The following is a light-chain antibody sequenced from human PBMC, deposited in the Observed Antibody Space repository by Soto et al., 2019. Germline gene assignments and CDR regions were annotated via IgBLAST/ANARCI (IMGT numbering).Light chain of an antibody. Sequence: ETVMTQSPGTLSVSLGERATLSCRASQSVSIHLAWYQQKPGQAPRLLIYDTSTRATGIPARFSGSGSGTEFTLTISSLQSEDFAVYYCQHRQAFGGGTKV. CDR1: QSVSIH. J-gene: IGKJ4*01. CDR2: DTS. V-gene: IGKV3-15*01. CDR3: QHRQA.